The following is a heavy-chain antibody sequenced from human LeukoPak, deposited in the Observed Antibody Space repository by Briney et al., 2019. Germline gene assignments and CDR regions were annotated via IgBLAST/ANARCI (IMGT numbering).Heavy chain of an antibody. J-gene: IGHJ5*02. CDR3: ATDPRYGSGSYRNWFDP. D-gene: IGHD3-10*01. CDR1: GYTFTSYG. CDR2: ISAYNGNT. Sequence: ASVKVSCKASGYTFTSYGISWVRQAPGQGLEWMGWISAYNGNTNYAQKLQGRVTMTTDTSTSTAYMELRSLRSEDTAVYYCATDPRYGSGSYRNWFDPWGQGALVTVSS. V-gene: IGHV1-18*01.